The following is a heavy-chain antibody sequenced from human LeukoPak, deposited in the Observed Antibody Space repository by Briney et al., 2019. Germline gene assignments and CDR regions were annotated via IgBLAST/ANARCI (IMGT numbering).Heavy chain of an antibody. J-gene: IGHJ4*02. CDR1: GGSISSSSYY. D-gene: IGHD1-26*01. Sequence: SETLSLTCTVSGGSISSSSYYWGWIRQPPGKGLEWIGSIYYSGSTYYNPSLKSRVTISVDTSKNQFSLKLSSVTAADTAVYYCARAGGLVFDYWGQGTLVTVSS. V-gene: IGHV4-39*07. CDR2: IYYSGST. CDR3: ARAGGLVFDY.